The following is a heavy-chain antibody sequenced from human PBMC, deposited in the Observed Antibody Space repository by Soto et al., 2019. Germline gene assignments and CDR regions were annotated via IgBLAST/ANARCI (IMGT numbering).Heavy chain of an antibody. D-gene: IGHD1-20*01. Sequence: QVQLVESGGGVVQPGRSLRLSCAASGFTFSSYGMHWVRQAPGKGLEWVAVIWYDGSNKYYADSVKGRFTISRDNYKNTLYLQMNSLTAEDTAVYYCARVGLTGTTFRGFDYWCQGTLVTVSS. J-gene: IGHJ4*02. V-gene: IGHV3-33*01. CDR2: IWYDGSNK. CDR3: ARVGLTGTTFRGFDY. CDR1: GFTFSSYG.